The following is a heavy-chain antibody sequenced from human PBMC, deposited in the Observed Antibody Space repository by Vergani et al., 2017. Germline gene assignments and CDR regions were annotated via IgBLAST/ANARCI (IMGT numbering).Heavy chain of an antibody. CDR3: ARDSQVREVAALYYYYYYGMDV. Sequence: EVQLVESGGGLVQPGGSLRLSCAASGFTFSSYSMNWVRQAPGKGLEWVSYISSSSSTIYYADSVKGRFTISRDNAKNSLYLQMNSLRAEDTAVYYCARDSQVREVAALYYYYYYGMDVWGQXPKV. D-gene: IGHD2-15*01. CDR2: ISSSSSTI. V-gene: IGHV3-48*01. J-gene: IGHJ6*02. CDR1: GFTFSSYS.